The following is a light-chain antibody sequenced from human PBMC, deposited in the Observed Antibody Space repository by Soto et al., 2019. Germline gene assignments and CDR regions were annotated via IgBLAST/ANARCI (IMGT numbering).Light chain of an antibody. CDR1: SSNIGAGYD. CDR2: GNS. J-gene: IGLJ2*01. Sequence: QSVLTQPPSVSGAPGQRVTISCTGSSSNIGAGYDVHWYQELPGTAPKLLIYGNSNRPSGVPDRFSGSKSGTSASLAISGLQAEDEADYYCNSYDSSLTVVFGGGTKLTVL. CDR3: NSYDSSLTVV. V-gene: IGLV1-40*01.